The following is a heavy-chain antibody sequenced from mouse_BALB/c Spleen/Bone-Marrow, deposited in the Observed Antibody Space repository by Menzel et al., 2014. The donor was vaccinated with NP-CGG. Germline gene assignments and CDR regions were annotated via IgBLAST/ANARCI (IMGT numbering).Heavy chain of an antibody. CDR1: GFTFSSYT. CDR3: ARHGYYGSRAMDY. J-gene: IGHJ4*01. CDR2: ISNGGGST. Sequence: DVKLQESGGGLVQPGGSLKLSCAASGFTFSSYTMSWVRPTPEKRLEWVAYISNGGGSTYYPDTVKGRFTISRDNAKNTLYLQMSSLKSEDTAMYYCARHGYYGSRAMDYWGQGTSVTVSP. D-gene: IGHD1-1*01. V-gene: IGHV5-12-2*01.